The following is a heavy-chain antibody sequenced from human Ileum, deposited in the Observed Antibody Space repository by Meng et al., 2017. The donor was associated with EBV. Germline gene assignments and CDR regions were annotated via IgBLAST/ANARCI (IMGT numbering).Heavy chain of an antibody. J-gene: IGHJ4*02. D-gene: IGHD3-16*01. CDR2: IYHSGST. CDR1: GGSISSRNW. V-gene: IGHV4-4*02. CDR3: ARVGLRLGIDY. Sequence: QVQLQDAGPGLLKPSETLSLTWGVSGGSISSRNWWCWVRPPPGKGLECIGVIYHSGSTDYNPSLKSRVTISVDKSKNQFSLKLSSVTAADTAVYYCARVGLRLGIDYWGQGTLVTVSS.